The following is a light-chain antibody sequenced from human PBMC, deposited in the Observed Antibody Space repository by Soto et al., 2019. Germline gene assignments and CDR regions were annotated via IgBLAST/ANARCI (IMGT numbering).Light chain of an antibody. CDR2: GAS. CDR1: QAISSY. Sequence: DIQLTQSPSFLSASVGDRVTITCRASQAISSYLAWYQQKPGKPPKLLIYGASTLQSDVPSRFSGSGSGTEFTLTVSSLQAEDSATYYCQQFNDYPLTFGGGTRWISN. V-gene: IGKV1-9*01. CDR3: QQFNDYPLT. J-gene: IGKJ4*01.